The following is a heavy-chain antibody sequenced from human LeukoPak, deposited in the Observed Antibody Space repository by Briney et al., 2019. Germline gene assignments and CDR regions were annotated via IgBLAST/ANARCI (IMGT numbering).Heavy chain of an antibody. D-gene: IGHD4-23*01. Sequence: GWSLRLSCAASGFTFSHYGMHWVRQAPGKGLEWVAVIWHDGSNEYYADSVKGQFTISRDNSKNTLYLQMNSLRAEDTAVYYCARDDYGGNSDFDYWGQGTLVTVSS. CDR1: GFTFSHYG. J-gene: IGHJ4*02. CDR3: ARDDYGGNSDFDY. CDR2: IWHDGSNE. V-gene: IGHV3-33*01.